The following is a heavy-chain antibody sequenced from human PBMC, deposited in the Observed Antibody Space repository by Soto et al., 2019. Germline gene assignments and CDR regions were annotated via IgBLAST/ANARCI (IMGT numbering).Heavy chain of an antibody. D-gene: IGHD6-6*01. CDR1: GDSIGSGDFY. J-gene: IGHJ5*02. V-gene: IGHV4-30-4*01. CDR2: IYKSGRT. Sequence: SETLSLTCAVSGDSIGSGDFYWTWIRQSPWKGLEYIGYIYKSGRTYYNPSLKSRPVISLDTSKSQFFLSLSSVTAADTAMYYCARSLSASSGWFDPWGQGTLVTVSS. CDR3: ARSLSASSGWFDP.